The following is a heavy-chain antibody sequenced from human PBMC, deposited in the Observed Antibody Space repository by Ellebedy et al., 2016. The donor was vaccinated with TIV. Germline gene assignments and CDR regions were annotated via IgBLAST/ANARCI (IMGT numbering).Heavy chain of an antibody. Sequence: GESLKISCAASGFTFSNYDMHWVRPPTGKGPEWVSGIGVSCATYYPGSVKGRFTISSENAKNSLYLQLYSLRVGDTAVYYCARVTHSSDWYPLEYWGQGTRVTVSS. CDR1: GFTFSNYD. V-gene: IGHV3-13*01. D-gene: IGHD6-19*01. J-gene: IGHJ4*02. CDR3: ARVTHSSDWYPLEY. CDR2: IGVSCAT.